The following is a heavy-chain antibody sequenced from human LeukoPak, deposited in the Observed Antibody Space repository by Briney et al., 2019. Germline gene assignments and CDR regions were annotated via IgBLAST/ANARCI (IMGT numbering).Heavy chain of an antibody. V-gene: IGHV3-23*01. Sequence: GGSLRLSCAASGFTFSSYAMSWVRQAPGKGLEWVSAISGSGGSTYYADYVKGRFTISRDNSKNTLYLQMNSLRAEDTAVYYCAKDTYSDILTGYRYTEYFQHWGQGTLVTVSS. CDR2: ISGSGGST. CDR3: AKDTYSDILTGYRYTEYFQH. D-gene: IGHD3-9*01. J-gene: IGHJ1*01. CDR1: GFTFSSYA.